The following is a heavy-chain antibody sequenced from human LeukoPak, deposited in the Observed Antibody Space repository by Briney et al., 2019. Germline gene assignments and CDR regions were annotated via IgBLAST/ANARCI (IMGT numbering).Heavy chain of an antibody. CDR1: GFSFTNAW. Sequence: GGSLRLSCAASGFSFTNAWMAWVRQAPGKALEWVANINQDGSTKQYADSVRGRFTISRDNAKNSLYLQLNSLRTEDTGLYHCARDMKGSLDYWGQGTLVTVSS. CDR2: INQDGSTK. J-gene: IGHJ4*02. V-gene: IGHV3-7*01. D-gene: IGHD3-16*01. CDR3: ARDMKGSLDY.